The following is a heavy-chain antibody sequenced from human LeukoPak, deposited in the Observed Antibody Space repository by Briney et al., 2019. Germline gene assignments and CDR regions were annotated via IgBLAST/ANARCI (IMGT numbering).Heavy chain of an antibody. D-gene: IGHD6-19*01. J-gene: IGHJ4*02. CDR3: AKTTVGYSSGRYPGWPADC. V-gene: IGHV3-23*01. CDR1: GFTFTTYD. CDR2: ICGSGGCT. Sequence: GGSLRLSCAASGFTFTTYDIYWVRQAPGKGLEWVSGICGSGGCTYYADSGKGRFTISTDNSKNTVYLQMNSLTADDTAIYYCAKTTVGYSSGRYPGWPADCWGQGTLVTVSS.